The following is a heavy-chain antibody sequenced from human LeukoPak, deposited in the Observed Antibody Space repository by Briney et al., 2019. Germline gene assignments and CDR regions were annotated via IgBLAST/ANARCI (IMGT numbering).Heavy chain of an antibody. D-gene: IGHD5-24*01. V-gene: IGHV4-61*01. CDR1: GDSVSSGSYF. CDR3: VEMAEWFDP. CDR2: ISYSGST. J-gene: IGHJ5*02. Sequence: SETLSLTCTVSGDSVSSGSYFWSWIRQLPGKGLEWIGYISYSGSTSYNSSLKSRVTISVDTSKNQFSLKLSSMTAADTAVYFCVEMAEWFDPWGQGTLVTVSS.